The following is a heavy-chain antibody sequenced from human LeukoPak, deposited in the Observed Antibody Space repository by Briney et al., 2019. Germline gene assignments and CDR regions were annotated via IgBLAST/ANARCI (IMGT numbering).Heavy chain of an antibody. Sequence: ASVKVSCKASGYTFTGYYMHWVRQAPGQGLEWMGWINPNSGGTNYAQKFQGWVTMTRDTSISTAYMELSSLRSEDTAVYYCATGPWGEFPLFDYWGQGTLVTVSS. CDR1: GYTFTGYY. J-gene: IGHJ4*02. V-gene: IGHV1-2*04. D-gene: IGHD3-16*01. CDR3: ATGPWGEFPLFDY. CDR2: INPNSGGT.